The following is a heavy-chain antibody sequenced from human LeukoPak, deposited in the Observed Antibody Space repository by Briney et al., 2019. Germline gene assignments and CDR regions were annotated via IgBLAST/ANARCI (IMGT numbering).Heavy chain of an antibody. D-gene: IGHD3-16*01. CDR2: IGDTGRAK. Sequence: GGSLRLSCVASGFTFSRHGMHWVRQAPGKGLEWVAVIGDTGRAKYYADSVEGRFTASRDNFKNTLYLEMNSLRYDDTALYYCAREAAWGNWYFDRWGRGTLVTVSS. CDR1: GFTFSRHG. J-gene: IGHJ2*01. V-gene: IGHV3-30*03. CDR3: AREAAWGNWYFDR.